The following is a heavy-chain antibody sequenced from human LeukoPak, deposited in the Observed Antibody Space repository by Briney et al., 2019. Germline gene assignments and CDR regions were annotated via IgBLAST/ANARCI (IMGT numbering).Heavy chain of an antibody. V-gene: IGHV4-59*01. J-gene: IGHJ4*02. CDR2: IYYSGST. CDR1: GGSISSYY. D-gene: IGHD4-17*01. Sequence: SETLSLTCTVSGGSISSYYWSWIRQPPGKGLEGIGYIYYSGSTNYNPSLKSRVTISVDTSKNQFSLKLSSVTAADTAVYYCARGDPFGEGFDYWGQGTLVTVSS. CDR3: ARGDPFGEGFDY.